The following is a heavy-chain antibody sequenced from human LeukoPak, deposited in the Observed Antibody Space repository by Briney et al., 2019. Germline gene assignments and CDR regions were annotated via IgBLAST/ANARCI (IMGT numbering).Heavy chain of an antibody. D-gene: IGHD2-15*01. CDR3: AKGCGGSCYSEFDY. V-gene: IGHV3-23*01. J-gene: IGHJ4*02. CDR1: GFTFSNYA. CDR2: ISGSGGST. Sequence: PGGSLRLSCAASGFTFSNYAMTWVRQAPGKRLDCVSGISGSGGSTYYADSVKGRFTISRDNSKNTLYLQMNSLRAEDTAIYYCAKGCGGSCYSEFDYWGQGTLVTVSS.